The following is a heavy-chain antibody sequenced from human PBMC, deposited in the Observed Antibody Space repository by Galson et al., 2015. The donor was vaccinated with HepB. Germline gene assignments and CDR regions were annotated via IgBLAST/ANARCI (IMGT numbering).Heavy chain of an antibody. J-gene: IGHJ5*02. V-gene: IGHV3-33*01. Sequence: SLRLSCAASGFTFSSYGMHWVRQAPGKGLEWVAVIWYDGSNKYYADSVKGRFTISRDNSKNTLYLQMNSLRAEDTAVYYCARDALDEHSNYPYNWFDPWGQGTLVTVSS. CDR2: IWYDGSNK. CDR1: GFTFSSYG. CDR3: ARDALDEHSNYPYNWFDP. D-gene: IGHD4-11*01.